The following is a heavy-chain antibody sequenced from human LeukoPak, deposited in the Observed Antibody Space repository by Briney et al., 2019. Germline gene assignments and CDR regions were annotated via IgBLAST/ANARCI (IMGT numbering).Heavy chain of an antibody. CDR3: AREPLYYDSIIGDAFDI. V-gene: IGHV3-30*03. J-gene: IGHJ3*02. Sequence: PGGSLRLSCAASGFTFSSYGMHWVRQAPGKGLEWVAVISYDGSNKYYADSVKGRFTISRDDSKNTLYLQMNSLRAEDTAVYYCAREPLYYDSIIGDAFDIWGQGTMVTVSS. CDR2: ISYDGSNK. D-gene: IGHD3-22*01. CDR1: GFTFSSYG.